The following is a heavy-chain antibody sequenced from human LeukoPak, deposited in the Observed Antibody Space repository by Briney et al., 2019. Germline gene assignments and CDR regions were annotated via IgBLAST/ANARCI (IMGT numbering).Heavy chain of an antibody. CDR1: GDSFTSYW. CDR2: IYPGGSDT. D-gene: IGHD5-18*01. J-gene: IGHJ4*02. CDR3: ARHGSYSYGYDLDY. V-gene: IGHV5-51*01. Sequence: GESLKISCKVSGDSFTSYWIGWVRQMPGKGLEWMGIIYPGGSDTRYSPSFQGQVTISVDKSVSTAYLQWSSLKASDTAMYYCARHGSYSYGYDLDYWGQGTLVTVSS.